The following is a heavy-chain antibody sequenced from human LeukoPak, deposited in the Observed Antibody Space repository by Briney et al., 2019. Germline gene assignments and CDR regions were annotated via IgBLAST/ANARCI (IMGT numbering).Heavy chain of an antibody. D-gene: IGHD2-2*01. CDR1: GYRFTSYW. J-gene: IGHJ4*02. Sequence: GESLKISCKGSGYRFTSYWIGWVRQMPGKGLEWMGIIYPGDSDTRYSPSFQGQVTISADKSISTAYLQWSSLKASDTAMYYCARRDRSSTTCYEFDYWGQGTLVTVSS. CDR3: ARRDRSSTTCYEFDY. CDR2: IYPGDSDT. V-gene: IGHV5-51*01.